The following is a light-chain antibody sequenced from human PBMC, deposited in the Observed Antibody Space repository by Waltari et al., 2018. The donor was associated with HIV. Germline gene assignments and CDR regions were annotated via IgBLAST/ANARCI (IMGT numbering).Light chain of an antibody. J-gene: IGKJ5*01. CDR1: QSIATY. V-gene: IGKV3-11*01. Sequence: EIVLTQSPATLSLSPGERATLSCRASQSIATYLAWYQHKPGQPPRLLMSHASTRATGIPARFSGSGSATDFTLTISSLEPEDFAIYYCQQRAISPGTFGHGTRLDIK. CDR3: QQRAISPGT. CDR2: HAS.